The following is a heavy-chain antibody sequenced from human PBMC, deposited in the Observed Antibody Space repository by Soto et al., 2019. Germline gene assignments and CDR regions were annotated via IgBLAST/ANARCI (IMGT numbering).Heavy chain of an antibody. CDR2: IYYSGST. CDR3: ARVDILWFDP. CDR1: GYSISSSNW. V-gene: IGHV4-28*03. D-gene: IGHD5-12*01. Sequence: SETLSLTCAVSGYSISSSNWWGWIRQPPGKGLEWIGYIYYSGSTYYNPSLKSRVTISVDTSKNQFSLKLSSVTAADTAVYYCARVDILWFDPWGQGTLVTVSS. J-gene: IGHJ5*02.